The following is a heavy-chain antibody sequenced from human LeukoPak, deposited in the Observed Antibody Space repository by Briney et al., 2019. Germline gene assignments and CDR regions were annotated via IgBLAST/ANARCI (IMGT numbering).Heavy chain of an antibody. J-gene: IGHJ5*02. Sequence: GGSLRLSCAASGFTFSSYGMHWVRQAPGKGLEWVAFIRYDGSNKYYADSVKGRFTISRDNSKNTLYLQMNSLRAEDTAVYYCARDNPDYDLWSGLGFDPWGQGTLVTVSS. CDR2: IRYDGSNK. CDR3: ARDNPDYDLWSGLGFDP. V-gene: IGHV3-30*02. CDR1: GFTFSSYG. D-gene: IGHD3-3*01.